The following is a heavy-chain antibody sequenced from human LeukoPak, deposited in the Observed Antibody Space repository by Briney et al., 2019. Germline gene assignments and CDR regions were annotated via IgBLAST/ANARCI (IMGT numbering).Heavy chain of an antibody. Sequence: GASVKVSCNASGYTFTSYDINWLRQATGQRREWLGWMNPNSGNTGDAQKCQGRVIFTRNTSIGTAYMELSSLESEDTAVYYCARAQSGSYLKGGDYWGQGTLVTFSS. CDR1: GYTFTSYD. J-gene: IGHJ4*02. V-gene: IGHV1-8*03. CDR3: ARAQSGSYLKGGDY. D-gene: IGHD1-26*01. CDR2: MNPNSGNT.